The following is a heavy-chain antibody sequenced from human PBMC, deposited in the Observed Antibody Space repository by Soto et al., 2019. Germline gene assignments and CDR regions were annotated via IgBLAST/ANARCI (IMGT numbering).Heavy chain of an antibody. CDR2: IYHSGST. V-gene: IGHV4-30-2*01. CDR3: TRVPTP. CDR1: GGSISSGGYS. Sequence: QLQLQESGSGLVKPSQTLSLTCAVSGGSISSGGYSWSWIRQPPGKGLEWIGYIYHSGSTYYDPSLQRRVTISADSSSNQLSMTLNSVTAMYTAVNCCTRVPTPWGQGTLVTVSS. J-gene: IGHJ5*02.